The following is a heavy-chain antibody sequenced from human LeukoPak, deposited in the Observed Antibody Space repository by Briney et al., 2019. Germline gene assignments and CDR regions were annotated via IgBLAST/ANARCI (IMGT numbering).Heavy chain of an antibody. CDR1: GFTFSSYS. CDR2: ISADSSTV. CDR3: VRDNSRGQSLGVIY. J-gene: IGHJ4*02. Sequence: PGGSLRHSRAPSGFTFSSYSMNSVPPAPGKGLEWVSHISADSSTVQYADSVRGGFTTSRDNAKNSLYLQRNSLRAEDTAVYYCVRDNSRGQSLGVIYWGQGSLVTVSS. D-gene: IGHD3-22*01. V-gene: IGHV3-48*01.